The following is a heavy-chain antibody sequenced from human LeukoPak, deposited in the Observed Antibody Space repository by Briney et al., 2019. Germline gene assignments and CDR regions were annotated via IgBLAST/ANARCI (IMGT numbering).Heavy chain of an antibody. Sequence: SVKVSCKASGGTFSNYAISWVRQAPGQGLEWMGGIIPIFGTANYAQKFQGRVTITADESTSTAYMELSSLRSEDTAVYYCALRWLQLASFDYWGQGTLVTVSS. CDR1: GGTFSNYA. V-gene: IGHV1-69*13. CDR2: IIPIFGTA. D-gene: IGHD5-24*01. CDR3: ALRWLQLASFDY. J-gene: IGHJ4*02.